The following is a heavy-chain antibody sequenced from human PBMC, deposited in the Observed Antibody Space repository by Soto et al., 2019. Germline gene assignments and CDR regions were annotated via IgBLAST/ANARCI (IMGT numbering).Heavy chain of an antibody. Sequence: QVQLAESGGGVVQPARSLRLSCAATGFTFSNYGMHWVRQAPGKGLEWLAGILKDGSDQKYADSMKGRFTISRDNSENLLYLQMNSLRAVDSAVYYCARDDDHPDYAFEYWGQGTLVSVSS. D-gene: IGHD4-17*01. CDR1: GFTFSNYG. V-gene: IGHV3-33*01. J-gene: IGHJ4*02. CDR3: ARDDDHPDYAFEY. CDR2: ILKDGSDQ.